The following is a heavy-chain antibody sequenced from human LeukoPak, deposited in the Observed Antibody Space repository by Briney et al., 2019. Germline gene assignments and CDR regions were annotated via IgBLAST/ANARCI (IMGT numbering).Heavy chain of an antibody. Sequence: PGGSLRLSCAASGFTFSSYAMSWVRQAPGKGQEWVSAISGSGGSTYYADSVKGRFTISRDNSKNPLYMKMNSLRAEDTAVYYCAKDRGGNIVPFPFDYWGQGTLVTVSS. CDR3: AKDRGGNIVPFPFDY. CDR2: ISGSGGST. V-gene: IGHV3-23*01. D-gene: IGHD2/OR15-2a*01. CDR1: GFTFSSYA. J-gene: IGHJ4*02.